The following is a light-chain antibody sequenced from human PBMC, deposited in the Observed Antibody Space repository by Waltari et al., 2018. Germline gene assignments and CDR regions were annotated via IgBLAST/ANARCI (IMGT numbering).Light chain of an antibody. CDR3: QQYYTTPPT. CDR2: WAS. J-gene: IGKJ4*01. V-gene: IGKV4-1*01. CDR1: QRVLYSSKSKYN. Sequence: DIVMTQSPDSLAVSLGERASLNCKSSQRVLYSSKSKYNLAWYQQKPGPTPKLLIYWASTRESGVPGRFSGSGSGTDFTLTISSLQAEDVAVYYCQQYYTTPPTFGGGTKVEIK.